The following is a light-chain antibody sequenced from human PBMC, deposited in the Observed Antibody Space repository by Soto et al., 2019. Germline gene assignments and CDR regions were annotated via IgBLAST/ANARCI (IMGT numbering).Light chain of an antibody. V-gene: IGKV3-20*01. J-gene: IGKJ1*01. CDR2: GAS. CDR3: QQYGSSGP. CDR1: HSVSSY. Sequence: IVLTLSPAELSVSPRAIADLSCMASHSVSSYLALYQQKPGQAPRLLIYGASNRATGIPDRFSGSGSGTDFTLTISRLEPEDCAVYYCQQYGSSGPFGQ.